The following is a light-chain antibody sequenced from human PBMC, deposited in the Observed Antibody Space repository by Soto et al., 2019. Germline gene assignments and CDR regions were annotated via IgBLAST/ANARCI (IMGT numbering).Light chain of an antibody. CDR2: KAS. CDR3: QQYDTYWT. CDR1: QSISNW. Sequence: DIQMTQSPSSLSASVGDRVIITCRASQSISNWLAWYQQKPGKAPNLLIYKASSLKSGVPSRFSGSGSGTEFTLTISSLQPGDFATYYCQQYDTYWTFGQGSMV. J-gene: IGKJ1*01. V-gene: IGKV1-5*03.